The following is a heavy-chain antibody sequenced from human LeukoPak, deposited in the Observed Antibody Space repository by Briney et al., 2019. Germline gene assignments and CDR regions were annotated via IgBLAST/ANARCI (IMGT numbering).Heavy chain of an antibody. CDR1: GGSISRYY. CDR3: ARSTTVVTSGAFDI. J-gene: IGHJ3*02. Sequence: SETLSLTCTVSGGSISRYYWSWIRQPAGKGLEWIGRIYTSGSTNYNPSLKSRVTMSVDTSKNQFSLKLSSVTAADTAVYYCARSTTVVTSGAFDIWGQGTMVTVSS. D-gene: IGHD4-23*01. V-gene: IGHV4-4*07. CDR2: IYTSGST.